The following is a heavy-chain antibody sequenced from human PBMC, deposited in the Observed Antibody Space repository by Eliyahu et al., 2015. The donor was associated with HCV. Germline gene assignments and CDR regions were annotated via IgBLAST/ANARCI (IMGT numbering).Heavy chain of an antibody. J-gene: IGHJ6*02. CDR1: GGSISSGSYY. D-gene: IGHD6-19*01. Sequence: QVQLQESGPGLVKPSQTLSLTCTVSGGSISSGSYYWSWIRQPAGKGLEWIGRNLSRWGAPPNPSLKSRVTISVDTSKNQFSLKLSSVTAADTAVYYCAREPHSSGWYGYYYYGMDVWGQGTTVTVSS. CDR2: LSRWGA. V-gene: IGHV4-61*02. CDR3: AREPHSSGWYGYYYYGMDV.